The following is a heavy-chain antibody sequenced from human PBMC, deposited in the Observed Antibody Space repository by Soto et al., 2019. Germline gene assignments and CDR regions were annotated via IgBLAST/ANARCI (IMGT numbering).Heavy chain of an antibody. Sequence: QVRLVESGGGVVQPGRSLRLSCAASGFTFSSYAMHWVRQAPGKGLEWVAVISYDGSNKYYADSVKGRFTISRDNSKNTLYLQMNSLRAEDTAVYYCAREAPYSSSSFSYWGQGTLVTVSS. CDR3: AREAPYSSSSFSY. V-gene: IGHV3-30-3*01. CDR2: ISYDGSNK. J-gene: IGHJ4*02. CDR1: GFTFSSYA. D-gene: IGHD6-6*01.